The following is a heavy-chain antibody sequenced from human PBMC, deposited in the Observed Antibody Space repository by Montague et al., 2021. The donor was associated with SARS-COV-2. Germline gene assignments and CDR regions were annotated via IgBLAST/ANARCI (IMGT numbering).Heavy chain of an antibody. CDR1: GFSLSTRGVG. D-gene: IGHD6-13*01. Sequence: PPLVKPTQTLTLTCTFSGFSLSTRGVGVGWIRQPPGKALEWLALIYWDDDERYSPSLESRLTISKDNSKNQVVLTMTKMAPVDTATYYCAHTKAPAGARWFDPWGQGTPVTVSS. CDR3: AHTKAPAGARWFDP. V-gene: IGHV2-5*02. CDR2: IYWDDDE. J-gene: IGHJ5*02.